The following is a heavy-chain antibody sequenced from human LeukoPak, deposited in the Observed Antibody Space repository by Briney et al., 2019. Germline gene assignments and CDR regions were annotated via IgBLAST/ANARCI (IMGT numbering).Heavy chain of an antibody. CDR2: IYYSGST. J-gene: IGHJ4*02. V-gene: IGHV4-31*03. CDR1: GGSISSGDYY. CDR3: ARDTVRSYYGSGSYYNVGNHFDY. Sequence: TSQTLSLTCTVSGGSISSGDYYWSWIRQHPEKGLEWIGYIYYSGSTYYNPSLKSRVTISVDTSKNQFSLKLSSVTAADTAVYYCARDTVRSYYGSGSYYNVGNHFDYWGQGTLVTVSS. D-gene: IGHD3-10*01.